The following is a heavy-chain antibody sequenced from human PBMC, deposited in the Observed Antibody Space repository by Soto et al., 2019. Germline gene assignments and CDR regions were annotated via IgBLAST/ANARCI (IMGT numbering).Heavy chain of an antibody. V-gene: IGHV1-18*04. CDR1: GYSFSTSG. Sequence: ASVKVSCKASGYSFSTSGFNWVRQAPGQGLEWMGWISAKTGNTNFAQKFQGRVTLTTDTSTNTAYMELWSLTSDDTAVYYCARSLPYDSSGYYFDYWGQGTLVTVSS. CDR2: ISAKTGNT. CDR3: ARSLPYDSSGYYFDY. D-gene: IGHD3-22*01. J-gene: IGHJ4*02.